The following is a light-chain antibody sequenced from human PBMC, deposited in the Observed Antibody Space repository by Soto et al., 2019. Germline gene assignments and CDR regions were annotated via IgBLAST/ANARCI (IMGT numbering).Light chain of an antibody. CDR1: SSNIGTNA. CDR3: AAWDDSLNGYV. CDR2: NNN. Sequence: QSVLTQPPSASGTPGQRVTISCSGDSSNIGTNAVNWYQQLPGTAPKLLIYNNNQRPSGVPDRFSGSKSGTSASLAISGLQSEVEADYYCAAWDDSLNGYVFGTGTKVTVL. V-gene: IGLV1-44*01. J-gene: IGLJ1*01.